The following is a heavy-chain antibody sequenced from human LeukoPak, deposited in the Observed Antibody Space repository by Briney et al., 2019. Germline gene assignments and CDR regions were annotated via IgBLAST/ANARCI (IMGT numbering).Heavy chain of an antibody. D-gene: IGHD4-17*01. J-gene: IGHJ6*03. V-gene: IGHV1-46*01. CDR3: ASAVTTSLYYMDV. Sequence: ASVKVSCKASGYTFTSYYMHWVRQAPGQGLEWVGIINPSGDPTTYAQKFQGRVTMTSDMSTSTVYMELSSLRSEDTAVYYCASAVTTSLYYMDVWGKGTTVTVSS. CDR1: GYTFTSYY. CDR2: INPSGDPT.